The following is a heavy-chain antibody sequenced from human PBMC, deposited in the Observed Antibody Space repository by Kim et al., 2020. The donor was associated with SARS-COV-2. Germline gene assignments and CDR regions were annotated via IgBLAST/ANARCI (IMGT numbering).Heavy chain of an antibody. V-gene: IGHV1-2*02. CDR1: RYTFTDYF. J-gene: IGHJ2*01. D-gene: IGHD6-13*01. CDR2: INPNSGRT. CDR3: ARFETGYSSSWYSDF. Sequence: ASVKVSCKASRYTFTDYFIQWVRQAPGQGLEWMGWINPNSGRTNYAQKFQGRVTMTRDTSISTAYMELNSLRSDDTAVYYCARFETGYSSSWYSDFWGRGTLVTVSS.